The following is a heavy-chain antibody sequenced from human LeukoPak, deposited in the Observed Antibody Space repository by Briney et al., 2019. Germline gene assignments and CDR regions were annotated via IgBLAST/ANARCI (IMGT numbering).Heavy chain of an antibody. V-gene: IGHV3-21*06. CDR3: ARDPGNWFDP. CDR1: GFTFSSYS. J-gene: IGHJ5*02. Sequence: PGGSLRLSCAASGFTFSSYSVSWVRQAPGKGLEWVSLISSSSSYIHYANSVKGRFTISRDNAKNSLYLQMNSLRAEDTAVYYCARDPGNWFDPWGQGTLVTVSS. CDR2: ISSSSSYI.